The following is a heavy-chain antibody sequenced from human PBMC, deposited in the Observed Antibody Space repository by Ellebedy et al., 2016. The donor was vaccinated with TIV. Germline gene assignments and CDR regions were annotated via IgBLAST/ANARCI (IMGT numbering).Heavy chain of an antibody. D-gene: IGHD6-19*01. V-gene: IGHV4-39*01. J-gene: IGHJ4*02. CDR1: TFSSYA. CDR3: ARHRGNNGWFNFDS. CDR2: IYHSGAA. Sequence: TFSSYAMSWVRQAPGKGLEWIGSIYHSGAAYYNPSLKSRVTIPIDTSNNQISLKLTSVTAADTAVYYCARHRGNNGWFNFDSWGQGTLVTVSS.